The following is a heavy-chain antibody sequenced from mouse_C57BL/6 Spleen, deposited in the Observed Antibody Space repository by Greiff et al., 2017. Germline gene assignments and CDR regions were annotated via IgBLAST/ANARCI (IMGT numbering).Heavy chain of an antibody. CDR3: ARDLLWYFDY. J-gene: IGHJ2*01. D-gene: IGHD2-1*01. CDR1: GFTFSSYA. CDR2: ICDGGSYT. Sequence: EVQVVESGGGLVKPGGSLKLSCAASGFTFSSYAMSWVRQTPEKRLEWVATICDGGSYTYYPDNVKGRFTISRDNAKNNLYLQMSHLKSEDTAMYYCARDLLWYFDYWGQGTTLTVSS. V-gene: IGHV5-4*01.